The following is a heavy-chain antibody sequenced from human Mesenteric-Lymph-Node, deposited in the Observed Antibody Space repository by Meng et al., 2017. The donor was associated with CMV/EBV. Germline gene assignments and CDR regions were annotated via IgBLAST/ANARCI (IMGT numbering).Heavy chain of an antibody. V-gene: IGHV6-1*01. CDR1: GDSVSSNSAA. J-gene: IGHJ4*02. D-gene: IGHD3-22*01. CDR3: ARGVYETSGLDY. CDR2: TFYKSKWYN. Sequence: ISGDSVSSNSAAWNWIRQSPSRGLEWLGRTFYKSKWYNDYAVSVKSRISINPDTSKNQFSLQLNSVTPEDTAVYYCARGVYETSGLDYWGQGTLVTVSS.